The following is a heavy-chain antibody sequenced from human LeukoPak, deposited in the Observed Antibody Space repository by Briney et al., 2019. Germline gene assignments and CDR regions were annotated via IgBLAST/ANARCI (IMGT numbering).Heavy chain of an antibody. CDR1: GYTFTSYY. J-gene: IGHJ4*02. CDR3: ARMAYSGSYLFDY. V-gene: IGHV1-46*01. D-gene: IGHD1-26*01. Sequence: ASVKVSCKASGYTFTSYYMHWVRQAPGQGLEWMGIINPSGGSTGYAQKFQGRVTITRNTSISTAYMELSSLRSEDTAVYYCARMAYSGSYLFDYWGQGTLVTVSS. CDR2: INPSGGST.